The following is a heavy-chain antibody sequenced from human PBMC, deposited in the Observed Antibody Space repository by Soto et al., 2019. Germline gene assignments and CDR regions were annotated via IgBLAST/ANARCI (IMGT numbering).Heavy chain of an antibody. CDR3: AAYSSGWYNFDY. J-gene: IGHJ4*02. Sequence: QVQLVQSGAEVKKPGSSVKVSCKASGGTFSNYGISWVRQVPGQGLEWMAGIIRMFGSANYAQRFQDRVTITEDESTSTAYMELSSLRYEDTAVYYCAAYSSGWYNFDYWGQGSLVTVSS. CDR2: IIRMFGSA. V-gene: IGHV1-69*01. D-gene: IGHD6-19*01. CDR1: GGTFSNYG.